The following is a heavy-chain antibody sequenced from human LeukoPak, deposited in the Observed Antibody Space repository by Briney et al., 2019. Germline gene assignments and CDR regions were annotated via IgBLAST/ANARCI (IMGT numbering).Heavy chain of an antibody. J-gene: IGHJ4*02. V-gene: IGHV3-7*01. CDR3: ARDSLGDLDF. CDR2: ISPDVSSR. CDR1: GLTITNYW. Sequence: PGGSLRLSCAVSGLTITNYWMAWVRQAPGKGLEWVANISPDVSSRNYMDSVKGRFTISRDNAKNSLHLQLNSLRGEDSAVYYCARDSLGDLDFWGQGTLVTVSS.